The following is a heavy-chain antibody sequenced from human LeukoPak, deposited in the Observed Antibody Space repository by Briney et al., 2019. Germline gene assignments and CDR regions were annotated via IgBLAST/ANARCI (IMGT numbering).Heavy chain of an antibody. Sequence: GGSLRLSCAASGFTFSSYIMNWVRQAPGKGLEWVSSISSSSSYIYYADSVKGRFTISRDNAKNSLYLQMNSLRAEDTAVYYCARDSGLEWLSPYYYGMDVWGQGTTVTVSS. CDR1: GFTFSSYI. CDR3: ARDSGLEWLSPYYYGMDV. V-gene: IGHV3-21*01. J-gene: IGHJ6*02. D-gene: IGHD3-3*01. CDR2: ISSSSSYI.